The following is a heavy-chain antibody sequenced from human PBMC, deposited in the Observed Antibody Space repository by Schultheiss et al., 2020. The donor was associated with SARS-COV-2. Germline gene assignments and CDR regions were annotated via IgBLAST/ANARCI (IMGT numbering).Heavy chain of an antibody. V-gene: IGHV1-2*04. D-gene: IGHD2-2*01. Sequence: ASVKVSCKASGGTFSSYAISWVRQAPGQGLEWMGWINPNSGGTNYAQKFQGWVTMTRDTSISTAYMELSRLRSDDTAVYYCARTEDIVVVPADMGSGMDVWGQGTTVTVSS. CDR2: INPNSGGT. CDR3: ARTEDIVVVPADMGSGMDV. CDR1: GGTFSSYA. J-gene: IGHJ6*02.